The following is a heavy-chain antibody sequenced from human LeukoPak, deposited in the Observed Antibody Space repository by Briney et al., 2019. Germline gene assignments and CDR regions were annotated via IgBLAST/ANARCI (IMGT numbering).Heavy chain of an antibody. Sequence: ASVKVSCKASGYTFTSYGISWVRQAPGQGLEWMGWISAYNGNTNYAQKLQGRVTMTTDTSTSTAYMELRSLRSDDTAVYYCARLEYDFWSGYPKDWFDPWGQGTLSPSPQ. CDR2: ISAYNGNT. J-gene: IGHJ5*02. D-gene: IGHD3-3*01. V-gene: IGHV1-18*01. CDR1: GYTFTSYG. CDR3: ARLEYDFWSGYPKDWFDP.